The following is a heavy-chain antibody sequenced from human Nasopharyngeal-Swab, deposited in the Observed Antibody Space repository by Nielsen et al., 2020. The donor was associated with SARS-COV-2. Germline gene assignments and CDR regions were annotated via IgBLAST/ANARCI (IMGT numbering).Heavy chain of an antibody. CDR1: GGTFSSYA. Sequence: SVKVSCKASGGTFSSYAISWVRQAPGQGLERMGGIIPIFGTANYAQKFQGRVTITADESTSTAYMELSSLRSEDTAVYYCARAPREPRGAFDIWGQGTMVTVSS. D-gene: IGHD1-26*01. J-gene: IGHJ3*02. CDR3: ARAPREPRGAFDI. V-gene: IGHV1-69*13. CDR2: IIPIFGTA.